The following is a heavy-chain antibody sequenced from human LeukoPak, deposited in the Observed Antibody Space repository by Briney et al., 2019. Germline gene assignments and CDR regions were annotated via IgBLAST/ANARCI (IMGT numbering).Heavy chain of an antibody. CDR1: GYTFTSYD. D-gene: IGHD5-18*01. V-gene: IGHV1-8*01. CDR3: ARVGYSYGLRYYYYMDV. CDR2: MNPNSGNT. Sequence: GASVKVSCKASGYTFTSYDINWVRQATGQGLEWMGWMNPNSGNTGHAQKFQGRVTMTRNTSISTAYMELSSLRSEDTAVYYCARVGYSYGLRYYYYMDVWGKGTTVTISS. J-gene: IGHJ6*03.